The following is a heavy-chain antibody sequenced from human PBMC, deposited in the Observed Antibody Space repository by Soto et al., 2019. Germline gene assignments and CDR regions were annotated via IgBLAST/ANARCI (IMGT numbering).Heavy chain of an antibody. CDR1: GFTFSSYA. V-gene: IGHV3-23*01. CDR3: EKCLIRQLADYYFDY. J-gene: IGHJ4*02. D-gene: IGHD6-13*01. CDR2: ISGSGGST. Sequence: GFSLRLSCAASGFTFSSYAMSCVLQAPGKGLEWVSAISGSGGSTYYADSVKGRFTISRDNSKNTLYLQMKSLRTDDTAVYYCEKCLIRQLADYYFDYWGQGTLVTLSS.